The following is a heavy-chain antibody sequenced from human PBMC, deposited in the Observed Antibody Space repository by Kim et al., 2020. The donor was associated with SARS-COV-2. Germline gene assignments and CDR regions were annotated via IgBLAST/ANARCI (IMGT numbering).Heavy chain of an antibody. D-gene: IGHD3-10*02. CDR3: RKEVLPALITLIGGGM. CDR2: INGGGGST. V-gene: IGHV3-23*01. J-gene: IGHJ6*01. CDR1: GFTVSSNY. Sequence: GGSLRLSCAASGFTVSSNYMSWVRQAPGKGLEWVSVINGGGGSTYYAAVKDGWSTTTRNTSNNPFFQQKNIRAAETTALYYSRKEVLPALITLIGGGM.